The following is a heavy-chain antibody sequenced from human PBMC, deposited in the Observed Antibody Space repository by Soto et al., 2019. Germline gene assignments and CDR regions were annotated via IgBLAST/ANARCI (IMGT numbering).Heavy chain of an antibody. CDR3: ARDQSLFCSSTSCYPSDAFDI. CDR2: ISAYNDNT. D-gene: IGHD2-2*01. V-gene: IGHV1-18*01. Sequence: QVQLVQSGAEVKKPGASVKVSCKASGYTFTSYGISWVRQAPGQGLEWMGWISAYNDNTNYAQKLQGRVTMTTDTSTSTAYMELRSLTSDDTAVYYCARDQSLFCSSTSCYPSDAFDIWGQGTMVTVSS. CDR1: GYTFTSYG. J-gene: IGHJ3*02.